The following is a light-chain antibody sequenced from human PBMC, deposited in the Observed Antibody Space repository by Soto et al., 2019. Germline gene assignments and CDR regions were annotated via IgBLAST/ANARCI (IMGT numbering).Light chain of an antibody. J-gene: IGKJ1*01. V-gene: IGKV1-39*01. CDR1: QSINKY. CDR2: AAS. Sequence: EIQMTQSPSSLSASVGDRVTITCRASQSINKYLNWYQQKPGQAPKLLIFAASSLQRGVPSRFSGSGSGTDFTLTISSLQPDDFAKYYCQQSHSTPRTFVQGTKVEIK. CDR3: QQSHSTPRT.